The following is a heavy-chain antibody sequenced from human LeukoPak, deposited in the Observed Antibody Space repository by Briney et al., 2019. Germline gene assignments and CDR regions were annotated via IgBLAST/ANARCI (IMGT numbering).Heavy chain of an antibody. CDR2: IIPIFGTA. CDR1: GGTFSSYA. V-gene: IGHV1-69*01. J-gene: IGHJ6*02. CDR3: ARMTTGPNYYYYYGMDV. D-gene: IGHD4-17*01. Sequence: SVKVSFKASGGTFSSYAISWVRQAPGQGLEWMGGIIPIFGTANYAQKFQGRVTITADESTSTAYMELSSLRSEDTAVYYCARMTTGPNYYYYYGMDVWGQGTTVTVSS.